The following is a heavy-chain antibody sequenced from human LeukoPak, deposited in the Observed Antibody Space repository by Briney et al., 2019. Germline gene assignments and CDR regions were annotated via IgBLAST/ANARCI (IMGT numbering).Heavy chain of an antibody. V-gene: IGHV3-7*01. J-gene: IGHJ4*02. CDR2: IKEDGSEQ. D-gene: IGHD3-16*02. Sequence: PGGSLRLSCVASGFTFSRHWMTWVRQAPGKGLEWVANIKEDGSEQYYVDSIKGRFTISRDNAKNSLYLQMSSLRAEDTAIYYCVRETVSVITDFDYWGQGTLVTLSS. CDR3: VRETVSVITDFDY. CDR1: GFTFSRHW.